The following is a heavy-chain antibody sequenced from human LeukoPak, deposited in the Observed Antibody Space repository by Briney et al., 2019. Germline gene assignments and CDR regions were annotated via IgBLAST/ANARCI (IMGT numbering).Heavy chain of an antibody. V-gene: IGHV3-11*04. J-gene: IGHJ4*02. CDR1: GFTFSDFY. Sequence: GGSLRLSCAASGFTFSDFYMSWIRQAPGKGLEWVSYISSSGSTIYYADSVKGRFTISRDNAKNSLYLQMNSLRAEDTAVYYCARDRDVRHYYFDYWGQGTLVTVSS. D-gene: IGHD3-16*01. CDR2: ISSSGSTI. CDR3: ARDRDVRHYYFDY.